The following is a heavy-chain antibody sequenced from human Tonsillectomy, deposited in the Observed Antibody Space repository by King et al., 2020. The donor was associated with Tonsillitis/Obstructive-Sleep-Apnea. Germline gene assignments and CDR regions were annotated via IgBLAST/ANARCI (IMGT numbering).Heavy chain of an antibody. CDR2: IDPSDSYT. CDR3: AGRYFDGHYYYYMDV. V-gene: IGHV5-10-1*01. CDR1: GYSFASYW. J-gene: IGHJ6*03. D-gene: IGHD3-9*01. Sequence: VQLVESGAEVKKPGESLRISCKGSGYSFASYWIDWVRQMPGKGLEWMGTIDPSDSYTNYSPSFQGHVTISADKSITTAYLQWSSLKASDTAMYYCAGRYFDGHYYYYMDVWGKGTTVTVSS.